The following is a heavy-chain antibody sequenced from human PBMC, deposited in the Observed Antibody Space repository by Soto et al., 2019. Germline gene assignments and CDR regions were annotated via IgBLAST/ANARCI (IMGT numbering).Heavy chain of an antibody. CDR2: ISGDVSST. V-gene: IGHV3-74*01. Sequence: HPGGSLRLSCAASGFTFSDYWMHWVRQVPGKGLVWVSRISGDVSSTSYADSVKGRFTISRDNAKNTLYVQMNSLRAEDTAVYYCKRGIGYSAQDYWGQGTPVTVSS. CDR3: KRGIGYSAQDY. CDR1: GFTFSDYW. D-gene: IGHD1-1*01. J-gene: IGHJ4*02.